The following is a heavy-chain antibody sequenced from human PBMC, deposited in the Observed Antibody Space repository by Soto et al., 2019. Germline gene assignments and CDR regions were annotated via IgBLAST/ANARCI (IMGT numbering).Heavy chain of an antibody. J-gene: IGHJ4*02. Sequence: GASVKVSCKASGYTFTSYGISWVRQAPGQGLEWMGWISAYNGNTNYAQKLQGRVTMTTDTSTSTAYMELRSLRSDDTAVYYCARERYYDILTGMNQDYWGQGTLVTVSS. CDR2: ISAYNGNT. CDR1: GYTFTSYG. V-gene: IGHV1-18*01. D-gene: IGHD3-9*01. CDR3: ARERYYDILTGMNQDY.